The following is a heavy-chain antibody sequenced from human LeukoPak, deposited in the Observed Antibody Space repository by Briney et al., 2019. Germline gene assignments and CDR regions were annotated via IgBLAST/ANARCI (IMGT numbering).Heavy chain of an antibody. Sequence: GGSLRLSCAASGFTFSSYAMSWVRQAPGKGLEWVAVISYDGSNKYYADSVKGRFTISRDNSKNTLYLQMNSLRAEDTAVYYCAKDRGYGGNSGFDYWGQGTLVTVSS. J-gene: IGHJ4*02. D-gene: IGHD4-23*01. CDR3: AKDRGYGGNSGFDY. CDR2: ISYDGSNK. CDR1: GFTFSSYA. V-gene: IGHV3-30*18.